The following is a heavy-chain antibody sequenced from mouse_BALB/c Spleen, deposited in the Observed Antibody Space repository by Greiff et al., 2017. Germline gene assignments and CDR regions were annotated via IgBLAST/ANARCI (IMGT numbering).Heavy chain of an antibody. Sequence: EVQLVGSGGGLVKPGGSLKLSCAASGFTFSSYAMSWVRQTPEKRLEWVASISSGGSTYYPDSVKGRFTISRDNARNILYLQMSSLRSEDTAMYYCARGKDGYYPMDYWGQGTSVTVSS. CDR1: GFTFSSYA. J-gene: IGHJ4*01. D-gene: IGHD2-3*01. CDR3: ARGKDGYYPMDY. V-gene: IGHV5-6-5*01. CDR2: ISSGGST.